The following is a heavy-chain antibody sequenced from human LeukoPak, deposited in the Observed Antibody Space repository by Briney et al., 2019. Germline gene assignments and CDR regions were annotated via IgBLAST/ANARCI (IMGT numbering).Heavy chain of an antibody. V-gene: IGHV3-11*01. CDR3: ARTIIGIYGSFEYYFGL. D-gene: IGHD3-16*01. CDR1: GFTFSDNY. Sequence: GGSLRLSCAASGFTFSDNYMSWIRQAPGKGLEWVSFIRISGATIHYADSVRGRLTISRDNAKNSLYLQMNSLRAEDTAMYYCARTIIGIYGSFEYYFGLWGQGTLVTVSS. CDR2: IRISGATI. J-gene: IGHJ4*02.